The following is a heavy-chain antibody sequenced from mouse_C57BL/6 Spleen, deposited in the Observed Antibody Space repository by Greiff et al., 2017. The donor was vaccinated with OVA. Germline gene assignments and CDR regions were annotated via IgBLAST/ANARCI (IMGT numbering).Heavy chain of an antibody. Sequence: QVQLQQPGAELVKPGASVKMSCKASGYTFTSYWITWVKQRPGQGLEWIGDIYPGSGSTNYNEKFKSKATLTVDTSSSTAYMQLSSLTSEDSAVYYCARSITTVVAEDAMDYWGQGTSGTVSS. CDR1: GYTFTSYW. D-gene: IGHD1-1*01. J-gene: IGHJ4*01. CDR2: IYPGSGST. V-gene: IGHV1-55*01. CDR3: ARSITTVVAEDAMDY.